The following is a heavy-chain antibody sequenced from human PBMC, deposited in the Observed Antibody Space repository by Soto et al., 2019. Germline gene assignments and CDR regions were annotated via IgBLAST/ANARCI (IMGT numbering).Heavy chain of an antibody. CDR2: TYYRSKWYI. D-gene: IGHD3-3*01. V-gene: IGHV6-1*01. CDR1: GDRVSTNSAA. CDR3: ARARDYDAWSGYTSQYYYYGMDV. Sequence: SQALSLTCAISGDRVSTNSAAWNWIRQSPSRGLEWLGRTYYRSKWYIDYALSVQSRITINPDTSKNQFSLQLDSVTPDDTAVYYWARARDYDAWSGYTSQYYYYGMDVWGQGTTVTVSS. J-gene: IGHJ6*02.